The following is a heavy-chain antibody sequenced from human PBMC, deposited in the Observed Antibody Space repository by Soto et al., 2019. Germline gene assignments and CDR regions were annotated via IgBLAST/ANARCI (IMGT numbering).Heavy chain of an antibody. CDR2: IHSDGSST. Sequence: EVQLVESAGGLVQPGGSLRLSCAASGFTFSYYWMHWVRQAPGQGLVWVSRIHSDGSSTTYADSVKGRFTISRDNAKNTLYLKMNSRRAGDTTVYYCARGDRGAFDLWGKGTRVTVSS. CDR3: ARGDRGAFDL. D-gene: IGHD2-21*02. V-gene: IGHV3-74*01. J-gene: IGHJ3*01. CDR1: GFTFSYYW.